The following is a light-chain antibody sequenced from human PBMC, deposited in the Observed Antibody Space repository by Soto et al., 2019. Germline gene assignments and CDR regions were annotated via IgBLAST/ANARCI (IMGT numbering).Light chain of an antibody. V-gene: IGLV2-8*01. Sequence: LTQPPSASGSPGQSVTISCTGTSSDIGTYNYVSWYQLHPGEAPKLMIYEVNKRPSGVPDRFSGSKSGNTASLTVSGLQAEDEADYYCSAYAGNNKGVFGTGTKLTVL. CDR1: SSDIGTYNY. CDR3: SAYAGNNKGV. CDR2: EVN. J-gene: IGLJ1*01.